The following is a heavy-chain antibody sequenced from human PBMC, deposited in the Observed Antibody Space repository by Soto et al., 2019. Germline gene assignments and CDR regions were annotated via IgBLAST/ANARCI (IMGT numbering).Heavy chain of an antibody. CDR3: AKSFGVRGVLYYYYYGMDV. CDR1: GFTFSSYG. D-gene: IGHD3-10*01. V-gene: IGHV3-30*18. J-gene: IGHJ6*02. Sequence: QVQLVESGGGVVQPGRSLRLSCAASGFTFSSYGMHWVRQAPGKGLEWVAVISYDGSNKYYADSVKGRFTISRDNSKNKLYLQMNSLRAEDTAVYYCAKSFGVRGVLYYYYYGMDVWGQGTTVTVSS. CDR2: ISYDGSNK.